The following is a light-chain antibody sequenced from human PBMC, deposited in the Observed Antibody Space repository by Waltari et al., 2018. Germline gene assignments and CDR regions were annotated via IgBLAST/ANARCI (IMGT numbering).Light chain of an antibody. V-gene: IGKV1-5*03. CDR1: QSISSW. CDR3: QQYNSYSWT. Sequence: DIQMTQSPSPLSASVGDRVTITCRASQSISSWLAWYQQKPGKAPKLLIYKASSLESVVPSRFSGSGSGTEFTLTISSLQPDDFATYYCQQYNSYSWTFGQGTKVEIK. J-gene: IGKJ1*01. CDR2: KAS.